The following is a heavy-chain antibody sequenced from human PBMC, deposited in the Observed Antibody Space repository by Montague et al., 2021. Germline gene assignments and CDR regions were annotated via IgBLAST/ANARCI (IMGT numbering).Heavy chain of an antibody. J-gene: IGHJ3*02. CDR3: ARDLALLLSGDCVYGDAFDI. V-gene: IGHV3-48*03. CDR2: ISSDGSAI. D-gene: IGHD2-21*02. Sequence: SLRLSCAASEFSFSSYWMTWVRQAPGKGPEWVAYISSDGSAIYYLDSVEGRFTISRDNAKNSLYLQMNSLKVEDTAVYFCARDLALLLSGDCVYGDAFDILGPGTMGNGSS. CDR1: EFSFSSYW.